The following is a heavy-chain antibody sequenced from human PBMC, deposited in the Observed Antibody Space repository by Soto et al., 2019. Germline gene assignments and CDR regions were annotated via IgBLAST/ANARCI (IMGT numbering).Heavy chain of an antibody. D-gene: IGHD4-17*01. CDR2: MNPNSGNT. V-gene: IGHV1-8*01. CDR3: ARVGSFDYGDYYFDY. CDR1: GYTFTSYD. J-gene: IGHJ4*02. Sequence: ASVKVSCKASGYTFTSYDINWVRQATGQGLEWMGWMNPNSGNTGYAQKFQGRVTMTRNTSISTAYMELSSLRSEDTAVYYCARVGSFDYGDYYFDYLGQGTLVTVSS.